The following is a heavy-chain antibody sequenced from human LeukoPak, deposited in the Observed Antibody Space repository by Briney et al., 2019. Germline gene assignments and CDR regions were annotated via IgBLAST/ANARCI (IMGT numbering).Heavy chain of an antibody. D-gene: IGHD1-26*01. V-gene: IGHV1-2*02. J-gene: IGHJ4*02. CDR2: INPNSGGT. Sequence: ASVKVSCKASGYTFTVYYMHWVRQAPGQRMEWMGWINPNSGGTNYAQKFQGRVTLARYPSINTAYMELSRLRSDDTALYYCTRAPSGTYSFDSWGQGALVTVSS. CDR3: TRAPSGTYSFDS. CDR1: GYTFTVYY.